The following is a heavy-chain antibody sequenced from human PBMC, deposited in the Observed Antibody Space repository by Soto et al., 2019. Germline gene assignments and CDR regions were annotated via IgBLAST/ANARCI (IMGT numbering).Heavy chain of an antibody. CDR2: IIPIFGTA. Sequence: GASVKVSCKASGGTFSSYAISWVRQAPGQGLEWMGGIIPIFGTANYAQKLQGRVTMTTDTSTSTAYMELRSLRSDDTAVYYCARDHCSSTSCYEGVFYYYYYMDVWGKGTTVTVSS. J-gene: IGHJ6*03. D-gene: IGHD2-2*01. V-gene: IGHV1-69*05. CDR1: GGTFSSYA. CDR3: ARDHCSSTSCYEGVFYYYYYMDV.